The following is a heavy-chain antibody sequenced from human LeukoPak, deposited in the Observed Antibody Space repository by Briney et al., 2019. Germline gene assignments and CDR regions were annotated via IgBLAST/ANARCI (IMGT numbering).Heavy chain of an antibody. V-gene: IGHV3-30*02. J-gene: IGHJ4*02. CDR2: IRYDGSNK. Sequence: GGSLRLSCAASGFTFSSYDMHWVRQAPGKGLEWVAFIRYDGSNKYYADSVKGRFTISKDNAKNSLYLQMNSLRAEDTAVYYCARGIDYWGQGTLVTVSS. CDR1: GFTFSSYD. CDR3: ARGIDY.